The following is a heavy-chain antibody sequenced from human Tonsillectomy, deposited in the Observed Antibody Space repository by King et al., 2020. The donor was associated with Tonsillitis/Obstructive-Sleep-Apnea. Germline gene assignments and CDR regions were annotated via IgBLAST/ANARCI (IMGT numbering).Heavy chain of an antibody. CDR2: ISSNGGST. V-gene: IGHV3-64D*06. CDR1: GFTFSSYA. D-gene: IGHD3-3*01. CDR3: VKLRDYDFWSGYYRGDY. J-gene: IGHJ4*02. Sequence: EVQLVESGGGLVQPGGSLRLSCSASGFTFSSYAMHWVRQAPGKGLEYVSAISSNGGSTYYADSVKGRFTISRDNSKNTLYLQMSSLRAEDTAVYYCVKLRDYDFWSGYYRGDYWGQGTLVTVSS.